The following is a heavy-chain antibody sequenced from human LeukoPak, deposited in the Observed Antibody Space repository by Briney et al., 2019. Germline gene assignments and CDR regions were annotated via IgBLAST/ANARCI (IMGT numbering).Heavy chain of an antibody. D-gene: IGHD3-3*01. CDR3: AKDPYDFWSSMDV. J-gene: IGHJ6*02. CDR2: ISYDGSNK. CDR1: GFTFSSYG. V-gene: IGHV3-30*18. Sequence: QPGGSLRLSCAASGFTFSSYGMHWVRQAPGKGLEWVAVISYDGSNKYYAGSVKGRFTLSRDNSRNTLYLQMNSLRAEDTAVYYCAKDPYDFWSSMDVWGQGTTVTVSS.